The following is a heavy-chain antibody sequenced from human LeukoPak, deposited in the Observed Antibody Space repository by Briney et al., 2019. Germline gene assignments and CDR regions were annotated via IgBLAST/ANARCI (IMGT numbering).Heavy chain of an antibody. J-gene: IGHJ3*01. Sequence: PGGSLRLSCAASGFTFSSYEMNWVRQAPGKGLEWVSYISSSGSTIYYADSLKGRFTISRDNAKNSLYLQMNSLRAEDTAVYFCARDSGRVGPTWLVFDLWGQGTMVTVSS. D-gene: IGHD1-26*01. CDR2: ISSSGSTI. V-gene: IGHV3-48*03. CDR1: GFTFSSYE. CDR3: ARDSGRVGPTWLVFDL.